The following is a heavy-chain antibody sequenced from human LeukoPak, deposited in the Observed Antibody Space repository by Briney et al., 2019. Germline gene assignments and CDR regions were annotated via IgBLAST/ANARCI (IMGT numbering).Heavy chain of an antibody. CDR3: AREGEWFGEGGFDY. CDR2: IYYSGST. V-gene: IGHV4-59*01. Sequence: PSETLSLTCTVSGGSISSYYWSWIRQPPGKGLEWIGYIYYSGSTNYNPSLKSRVTISVDTSKNQSSLKLSSVTAADTAVYYCAREGEWFGEGGFDYWGQGTLVTVSS. D-gene: IGHD3-10*01. J-gene: IGHJ4*02. CDR1: GGSISSYY.